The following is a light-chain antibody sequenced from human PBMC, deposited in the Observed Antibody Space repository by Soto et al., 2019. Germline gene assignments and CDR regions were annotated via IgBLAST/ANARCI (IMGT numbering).Light chain of an antibody. V-gene: IGKV3-20*01. Sequence: TQSPGTLSLSPGERGTLSCXXXQSISSSYLAWYQQKPGQAPRLLIYGASRRATGIADRFSGSGSGTDFTLTISRLDPEDFAVYYCQQYGGSPWTFGQGTKVEIK. CDR1: QSISSSY. J-gene: IGKJ1*01. CDR2: GAS. CDR3: QQYGGSPWT.